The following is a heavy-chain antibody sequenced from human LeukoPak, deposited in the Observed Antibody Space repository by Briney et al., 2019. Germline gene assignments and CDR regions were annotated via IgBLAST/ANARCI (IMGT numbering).Heavy chain of an antibody. CDR1: GDSVTSSY. CDR2: VSADGTT. Sequence: SETLSLTCSVSGDSVTSSYRNWIRQPPGKGLERIGYVSADGTTNYSLSLRSRLIMSVDTAKNDISLILMSVTAADTAIYYCARLDCVLEGCYNHWGRGILVTVAS. D-gene: IGHD2-15*01. CDR3: ARLDCVLEGCYNH. J-gene: IGHJ4*02. V-gene: IGHV4-59*08.